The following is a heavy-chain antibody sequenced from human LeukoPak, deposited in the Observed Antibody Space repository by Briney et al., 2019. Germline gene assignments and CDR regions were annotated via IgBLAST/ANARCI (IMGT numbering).Heavy chain of an antibody. Sequence: GGSLRLSCAASGFTFSDYYMSWIRQAPGKGLEWVSYISSSGSTIYYADSVKGRFTISRDNAKNSLYLQMSSLRAEDTAVYYCARDKNYDSSGYYQSAGKGDYWGQGTLVTVSS. J-gene: IGHJ4*02. CDR1: GFTFSDYY. CDR2: ISSSGSTI. D-gene: IGHD3-22*01. CDR3: ARDKNYDSSGYYQSAGKGDY. V-gene: IGHV3-11*01.